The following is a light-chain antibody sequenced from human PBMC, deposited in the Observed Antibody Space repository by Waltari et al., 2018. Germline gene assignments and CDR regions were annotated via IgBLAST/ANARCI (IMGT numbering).Light chain of an antibody. CDR2: DVT. J-gene: IGLJ3*02. CDR1: TTDLGSYNY. CDR3: CSYAGSYTWV. Sequence: SALTQPRSVSGSPGQSVTISCTGTTTDLGSYNYVSCYQQHPGKAPKLIILDVTKRPSGVPDRLSGSKSGNTASLTISGLRAEDEAEYYCCSYAGSYTWVFGGGTKLTVV. V-gene: IGLV2-11*01.